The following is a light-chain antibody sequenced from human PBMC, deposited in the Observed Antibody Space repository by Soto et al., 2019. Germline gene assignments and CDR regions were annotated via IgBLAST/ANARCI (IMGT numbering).Light chain of an antibody. V-gene: IGLV2-14*03. CDR1: ISDVGAYDY. CDR3: SSYTSSSTRV. Sequence: QSALTQPASVSGSPGQSITISCTGTISDVGAYDYVSWYQQHPDKAPKLMIYEVSNRPSGVSNRFSGSKSVNTATLTISGLQADDEADYYCSSYTSSSTRVFGPGTKLTVL. J-gene: IGLJ1*01. CDR2: EVS.